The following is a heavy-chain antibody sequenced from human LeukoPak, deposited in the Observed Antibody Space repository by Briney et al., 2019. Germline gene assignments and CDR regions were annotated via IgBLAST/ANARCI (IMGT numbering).Heavy chain of an antibody. J-gene: IGHJ4*02. CDR3: ARVTIFGGIDY. Sequence: SETLSLTCTVSGGSISSGDYYWSWIRQPPGKGLEWIGYIYYSGSTYHNPSLKSRVTISVDTSKNQFSLKLSSVTAADTAVYYCARVTIFGGIDYWGQGTLVTVSS. CDR2: IYYSGST. D-gene: IGHD3-3*01. CDR1: GGSISSGDYY. V-gene: IGHV4-30-4*01.